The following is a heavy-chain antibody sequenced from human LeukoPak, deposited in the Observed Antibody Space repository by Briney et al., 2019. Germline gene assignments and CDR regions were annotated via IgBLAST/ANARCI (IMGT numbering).Heavy chain of an antibody. CDR2: ISDSCATT. V-gene: IGHV3-23*01. CDR3: AKVSYISSWRNWVDP. J-gene: IGHJ5*02. D-gene: IGHD6-13*01. Sequence: GGSLRLSCAASGFTFSNYSMSGVRHAPGKGREWVSSISDSCATTYYAESVKGRFNISRGNSKNTQYLQVTSLRAEYTAREYRAKVSYISSWRNWVDPGGQGTLVTVSS. CDR1: GFTFSNYS.